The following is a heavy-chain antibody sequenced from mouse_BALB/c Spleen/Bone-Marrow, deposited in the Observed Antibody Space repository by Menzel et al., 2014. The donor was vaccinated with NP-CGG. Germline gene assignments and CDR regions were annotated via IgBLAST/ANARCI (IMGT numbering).Heavy chain of an antibody. CDR3: TRKGAMITHYYAMDY. Sequence: EVHLVESGGGLVQPGGPRKLSCAASGFTFSSFGMHWVRQAPEKGLAWVAYISSGSSTIYYADTVKGRFTISRYNPKNTLFLQMTSLRFEDTAMYYCTRKGAMITHYYAMDYWGQGTSVTVSS. J-gene: IGHJ4*01. D-gene: IGHD2-4*01. V-gene: IGHV5-17*02. CDR2: ISSGSSTI. CDR1: GFTFSSFG.